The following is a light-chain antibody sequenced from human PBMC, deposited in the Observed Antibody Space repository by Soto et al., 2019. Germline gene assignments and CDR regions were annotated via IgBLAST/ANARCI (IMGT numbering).Light chain of an antibody. J-gene: IGLJ1*01. CDR2: EVN. CDR1: SSDIGGYNF. V-gene: IGLV2-8*01. Sequence: QSVLTQPPSASGSPGQSVTISCTGTSSDIGGYNFVSWYQQHPGKAPKLMIDEVNKRPSGVPDRFSGSKSGNTASLTVSGLQAEDEADYYCSSYAGSNNFVFGTGTKVTVL. CDR3: SSYAGSNNFV.